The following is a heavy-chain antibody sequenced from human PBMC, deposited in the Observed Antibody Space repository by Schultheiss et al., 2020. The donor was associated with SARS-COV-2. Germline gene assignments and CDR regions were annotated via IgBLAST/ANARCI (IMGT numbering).Heavy chain of an antibody. CDR1: GFTVSSNY. CDR3: ARNLRITIFGVVGAADY. D-gene: IGHD3-3*01. V-gene: IGHV4-59*06. CDR2: IYYSGST. Sequence: GSLRLSCAASGFTVSSNYMSWVRQAPGKGLEWIGYIYYSGSTYYNPSLKSRVTISVDTSKNQFSLKLSSVTAADTAVYYCARNLRITIFGVVGAADYWGQGTLVTVSS. J-gene: IGHJ4*02.